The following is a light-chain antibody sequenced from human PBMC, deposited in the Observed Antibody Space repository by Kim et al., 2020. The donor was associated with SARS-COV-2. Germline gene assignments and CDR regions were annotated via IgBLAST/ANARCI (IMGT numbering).Light chain of an antibody. V-gene: IGKV1-39*01. CDR3: QQSYITPFT. J-gene: IGKJ3*01. CDR1: QSISSH. CDR2: AAS. Sequence: DIQMTQSPSSLSASVGDRVTITCRTTQSISSHLNWYQQKPGRAPKLLISAASTLQGGVPSRFSGSGSETDFTLTISSLQPDDFATYFCQQSYITPFTFGPRTKVDIK.